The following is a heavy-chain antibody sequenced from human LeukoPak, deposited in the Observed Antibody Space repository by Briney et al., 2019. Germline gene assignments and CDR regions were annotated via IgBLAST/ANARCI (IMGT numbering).Heavy chain of an antibody. CDR3: ARVFAAGVWFDY. Sequence: SVKGSCKASGGTFSSYAISWVRQAPGQGLEWMGGIIPIFGTANFAQKFQGRVTITADESTSTAYMELSSLRSEDTAVYYCARVFAAGVWFDYWGQGTLVTVSS. V-gene: IGHV1-69*01. CDR2: IIPIFGTA. J-gene: IGHJ4*02. D-gene: IGHD2-8*01. CDR1: GGTFSSYA.